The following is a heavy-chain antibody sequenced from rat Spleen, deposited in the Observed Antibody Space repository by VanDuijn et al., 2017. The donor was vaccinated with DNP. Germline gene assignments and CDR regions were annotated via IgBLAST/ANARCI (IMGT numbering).Heavy chain of an antibody. D-gene: IGHD1-4*01. CDR2: ISSGGGNT. J-gene: IGHJ2*01. CDR1: GFSFGIYY. Sequence: EVQLVESGGGLVQPGRSLKLSCAASGFSFGIYYMAWVRQAPTKGLEWVATISSGGGNTYYRDSVKGRFTISRDNAKSTLYLQMDSLRSEDTATYYCAGRPPPTRGPFDYWGQGVMVTVSS. V-gene: IGHV5-25*01. CDR3: AGRPPPTRGPFDY.